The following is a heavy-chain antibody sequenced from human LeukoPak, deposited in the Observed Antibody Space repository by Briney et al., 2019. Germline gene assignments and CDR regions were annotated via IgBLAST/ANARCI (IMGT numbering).Heavy chain of an antibody. V-gene: IGHV3-30*03. Sequence: PGGSLRLSCAASGFTFSSYGMHWVRQAPGKGLEWVAVISYDGSNKYYADSVKGRFTISRDNSKNTLYLQMNSLRGEDTGVYFCARAPQATRGSFGNYHMDVGGQGTTVTVS. CDR1: GFTFSSYG. D-gene: IGHD3-10*01. J-gene: IGHJ6*02. CDR2: ISYDGSNK. CDR3: ARAPQATRGSFGNYHMDV.